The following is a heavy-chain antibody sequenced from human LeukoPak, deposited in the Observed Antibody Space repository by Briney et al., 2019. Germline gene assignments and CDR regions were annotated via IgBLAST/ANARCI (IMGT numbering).Heavy chain of an antibody. CDR3: TKATAAY. Sequence: PGGSLRLSCAASGFTFSSYAMHWVRQAPGKGLEWVAVISYDGSNKYYADSVKGRFTISRDNSKNTLHLQMNSLRADDTAVYYCTKATAAYWGQGTLVTVSS. D-gene: IGHD2-2*01. CDR2: ISYDGSNK. J-gene: IGHJ4*02. CDR1: GFTFSSYA. V-gene: IGHV3-30-3*01.